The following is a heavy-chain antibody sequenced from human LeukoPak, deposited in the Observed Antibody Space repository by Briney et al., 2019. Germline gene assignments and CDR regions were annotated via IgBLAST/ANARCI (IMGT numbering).Heavy chain of an antibody. Sequence: ASVKVSCKASGYTFTSYGISWVRQAPGQGLEWMGRISAYNGNTNYAQTLQGRVTMTTDTSTRTAYMELRSLRSDDTAVYYCARDQNVDTAMDLDYWGQGTLVTVSS. V-gene: IGHV1-18*01. CDR3: ARDQNVDTAMDLDY. D-gene: IGHD5-18*01. CDR1: GYTFTSYG. CDR2: ISAYNGNT. J-gene: IGHJ4*02.